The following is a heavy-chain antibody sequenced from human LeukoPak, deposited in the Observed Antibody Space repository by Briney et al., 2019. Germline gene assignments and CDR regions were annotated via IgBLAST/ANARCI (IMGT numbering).Heavy chain of an antibody. J-gene: IGHJ3*02. CDR3: ARDLAFGEMVTNRGAFDI. Sequence: ASVNVSSKASGYTFTDYYMHWVRQAPGQGLEWMGWINPNSGGTNYAQKFQGRVTMTRDTSISTAYMELSRLRSDDTAVYYCARDLAFGEMVTNRGAFDIRGQETMVTVSS. V-gene: IGHV1-2*02. D-gene: IGHD5-24*01. CDR1: GYTFTDYY. CDR2: INPNSGGT.